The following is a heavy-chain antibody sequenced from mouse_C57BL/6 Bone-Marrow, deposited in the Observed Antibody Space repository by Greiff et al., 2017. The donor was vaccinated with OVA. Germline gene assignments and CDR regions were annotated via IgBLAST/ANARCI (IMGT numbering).Heavy chain of an antibody. D-gene: IGHD1-1*01. CDR1: GYTFTSYW. Sequence: QVQLQQPGAELVRPGSSVKLSCKASGYTFTSYWMHWVKQRPIKGLEWIGNINPSDSETYYNHKFKGKVTVTVDKSSSTAYMQLSSLTSEDSAVYYCARASTAVVDRYVDVWGTGTTVTVS. CDR2: INPSDSET. J-gene: IGHJ1*03. CDR3: ARASTAVVDRYVDV. V-gene: IGHV1-52*01.